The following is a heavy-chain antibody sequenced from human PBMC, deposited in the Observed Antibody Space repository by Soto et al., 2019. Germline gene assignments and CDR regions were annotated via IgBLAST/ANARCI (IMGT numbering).Heavy chain of an antibody. J-gene: IGHJ4*02. V-gene: IGHV4-59*08. Sequence: PSETLSLTCTVSGGSISSYYWSWIRRPPGKGLEWIGYIYYSGSTNYNPSIKSRVTISVDTSKNQSSLKLSSVTAADTALYYCARGHYDFWSGYFATIDYWGQGTLVTVSS. CDR2: IYYSGST. CDR1: GGSISSYY. CDR3: ARGHYDFWSGYFATIDY. D-gene: IGHD3-3*01.